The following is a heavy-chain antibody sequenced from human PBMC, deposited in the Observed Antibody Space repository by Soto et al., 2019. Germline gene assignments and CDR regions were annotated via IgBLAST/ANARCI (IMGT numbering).Heavy chain of an antibody. CDR1: GFTFSSYA. D-gene: IGHD2-2*01. J-gene: IGHJ3*02. V-gene: IGHV3-23*01. Sequence: GGSLRLSCAASGFTFSSYAMSWVRQAPGKGLEWVSAISGSGGSTYYADSVKGRFTISRDNSKNTLYLQMNSLRAEDTAVYYCAKDRGGYCSSTSCPYAFDIWGQGTMVTVSS. CDR2: ISGSGGST. CDR3: AKDRGGYCSSTSCPYAFDI.